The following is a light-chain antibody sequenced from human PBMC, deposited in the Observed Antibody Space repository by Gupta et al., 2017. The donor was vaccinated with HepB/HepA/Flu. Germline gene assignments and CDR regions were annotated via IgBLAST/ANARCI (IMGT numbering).Light chain of an antibody. CDR1: QSIGKY. CDR2: AAS. V-gene: IGKV1-39*01. Sequence: DIQMTQSPSSLSASVGDSVTITCRASQSIGKYLNWYQQRPGKAPDLLIYAASILQSGVPSRFSGDGSGTDFTLTSSGLQPEDFATYSCQQSYSKPITFGRGTRVEIK. J-gene: IGKJ5*01. CDR3: QQSYSKPIT.